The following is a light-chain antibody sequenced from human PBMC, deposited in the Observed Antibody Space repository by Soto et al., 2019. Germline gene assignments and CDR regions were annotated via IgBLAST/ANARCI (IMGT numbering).Light chain of an antibody. CDR3: AAWDDSLSGYV. Sequence: QSVLTQPPSESGTPGQRVTISCSGSRSNIGGNTVNWYQHVPGTAPKLLIYSDHQRPSGVPDRFSGSKSDTSASLAISGLQSEDEADYYCAAWDDSLSGYVFGTGTKLTVL. CDR2: SDH. CDR1: RSNIGGNT. J-gene: IGLJ1*01. V-gene: IGLV1-44*01.